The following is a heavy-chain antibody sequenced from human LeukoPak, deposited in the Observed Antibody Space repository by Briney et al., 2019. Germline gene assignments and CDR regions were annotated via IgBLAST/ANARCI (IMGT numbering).Heavy chain of an antibody. CDR3: ARGDSSGYYDFDY. J-gene: IGHJ4*02. V-gene: IGHV4-34*01. CDR2: INHSGST. Sequence: SETLSLTCAVYGGSFSGYYWSWIRQPPGKGLEWIGEINHSGSTNYNPSLKSRVTISVDTSKNQFSLKLSSVTAAVTAVYYCARGDSSGYYDFDYWGQGTLVTVSS. CDR1: GGSFSGYY. D-gene: IGHD3-22*01.